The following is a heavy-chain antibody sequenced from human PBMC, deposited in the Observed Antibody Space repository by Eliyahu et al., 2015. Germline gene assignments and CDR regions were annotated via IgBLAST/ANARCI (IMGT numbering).Heavy chain of an antibody. J-gene: IGHJ4*02. Sequence: QVHLVESGGGVVQPGRSLRLSXXXSGFTFSNYAMHWVRQAPGKGLEWVAGISYDGSNKYYADSVKGRFTISRDNSKXTLYLQVNSLRAEDTAVFYCSRDFPTYCGGDCPDYWGQGTLVTVSS. D-gene: IGHD2-21*01. V-gene: IGHV3-30-3*01. CDR3: SRDFPTYCGGDCPDY. CDR1: GFTFSNYA. CDR2: ISYDGSNK.